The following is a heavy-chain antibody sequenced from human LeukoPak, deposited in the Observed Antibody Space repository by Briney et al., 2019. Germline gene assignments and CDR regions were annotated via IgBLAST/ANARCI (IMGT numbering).Heavy chain of an antibody. CDR2: ISYDGSNK. V-gene: IGHV3-30*03. J-gene: IGHJ4*02. CDR1: GFTFSSYG. Sequence: GGSLRLSCAASGFTFSSYGMHWVRQAPGKGLEWVAVISYDGSNKYYADSVKGRFTISRDNSKNTLYLQMNSLRAEDTAVYYCARSVVPAAIRGSYYFDYWGQGTLVTVSS. CDR3: ARSVVPAAIRGSYYFDY. D-gene: IGHD2-2*01.